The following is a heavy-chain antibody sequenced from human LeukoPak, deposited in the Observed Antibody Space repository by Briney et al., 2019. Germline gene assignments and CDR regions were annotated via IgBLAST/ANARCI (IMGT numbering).Heavy chain of an antibody. Sequence: SETLSLTCTVSGGSISSYYWSWIRQPAGKELEWIGRIYTSGSTNYNPSLKSRVTMSVDTSKNQFSLKLSSVTAADTAVYYCARDRDFWSGYYTLYYGMDVWGQGTTVTVSS. D-gene: IGHD3-3*01. V-gene: IGHV4-4*07. J-gene: IGHJ6*02. CDR1: GGSISSYY. CDR3: ARDRDFWSGYYTLYYGMDV. CDR2: IYTSGST.